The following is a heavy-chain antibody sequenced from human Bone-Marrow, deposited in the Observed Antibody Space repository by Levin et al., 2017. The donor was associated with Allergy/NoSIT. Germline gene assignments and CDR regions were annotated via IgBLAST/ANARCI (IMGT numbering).Heavy chain of an antibody. V-gene: IGHV4-59*01. J-gene: IGHJ4*02. D-gene: IGHD3-10*01. CDR1: AGSLRSYN. Sequence: SQTLSLTCGVSAGSLRSYNWNWIRQSPGKGLEWIGYIDYSGSTNSNPSLKSRVSISIDTSKNQFSLKVTSVTAADTAVYYCARSSASYDSHFDYWGQGTQVTVSS. CDR2: IDYSGST. CDR3: ARSSASYDSHFDY.